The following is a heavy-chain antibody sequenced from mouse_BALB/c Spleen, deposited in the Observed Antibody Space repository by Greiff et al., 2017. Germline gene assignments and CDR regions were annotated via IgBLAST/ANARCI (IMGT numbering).Heavy chain of an antibody. Sequence: QVQLKESGPGLVAPSQSLSITCTVSGFSLTSYGVHWVRQPPGKGLEWLGVIWAGGSTNYNSALMSRLSISKDNSKSQVFLKMNSLQTDDTAMYYCARDRYGTLYAMDYWGQGTSVTVSS. CDR1: GFSLTSYG. CDR2: IWAGGST. J-gene: IGHJ4*01. CDR3: ARDRYGTLYAMDY. D-gene: IGHD2-14*01. V-gene: IGHV2-9*02.